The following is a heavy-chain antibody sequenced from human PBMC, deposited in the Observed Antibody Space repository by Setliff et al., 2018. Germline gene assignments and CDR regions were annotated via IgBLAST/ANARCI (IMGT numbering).Heavy chain of an antibody. CDR1: GYSISSGYY. V-gene: IGHV4-38-2*01. CDR2: IYHSGST. Sequence: SETLSLTCAVSGYSISSGYYWGWIRQPPGKGLEWIGSIYHSGSTYYNPSLKSRVIISVDTSKNQFSLKLTSVTAADTAVYYCARHVFGSSSRFYNWFDPWGQGTLVTVSS. J-gene: IGHJ5*02. CDR3: ARHVFGSSSRFYNWFDP. D-gene: IGHD6-6*01.